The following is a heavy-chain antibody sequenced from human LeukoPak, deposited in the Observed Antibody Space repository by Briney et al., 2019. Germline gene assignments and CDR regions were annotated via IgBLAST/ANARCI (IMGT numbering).Heavy chain of an antibody. CDR3: ARGLGFSSSWGY. J-gene: IGHJ4*02. Sequence: PGGSLRLSCAASGFTVSTNYMTWVRQAPGKGLEWVSLIDSGGTTYYADSVKGRFTISRDNSKNTLYLQMNSLRAEDTALYYCARGLGFSSSWGYWGQGTLVTVSS. CDR1: GFTVSTNY. D-gene: IGHD6-13*01. CDR2: IDSGGTT. V-gene: IGHV3-66*01.